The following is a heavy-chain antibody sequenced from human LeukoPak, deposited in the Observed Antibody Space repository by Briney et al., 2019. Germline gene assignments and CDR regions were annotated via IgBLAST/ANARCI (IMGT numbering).Heavy chain of an antibody. J-gene: IGHJ5*02. V-gene: IGHV4-34*01. CDR3: ARGHIAAARSWFDP. Sequence: SETLSLTCAVYGFSFSGYYWSWIRQPPGKGLEWIGEINHSGSTNYNPSLKSRVTISVDTSKNQFSLKLSSVTAADTAVYYCARGHIAAARSWFDPWGQGTLVTVSS. CDR2: INHSGST. D-gene: IGHD6-13*01. CDR1: GFSFSGYY.